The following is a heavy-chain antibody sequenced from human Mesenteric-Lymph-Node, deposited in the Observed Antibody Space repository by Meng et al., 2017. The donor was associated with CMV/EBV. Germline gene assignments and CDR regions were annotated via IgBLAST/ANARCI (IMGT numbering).Heavy chain of an antibody. CDR3: AKDEYVLGGITGTTVDY. CDR2: ISWNSGSI. D-gene: IGHD1-7*01. V-gene: IGHV3-9*03. Sequence: GGSLRLSCAASGFTFDDYAMHWVRQAPGKGLEWVSGISWNSGSIGYADSVKGRFTISRDNAKNSLYLQMNSLRAEDMALYYCAKDEYVLGGITGTTVDYWGQGTLVTVSS. J-gene: IGHJ4*02. CDR1: GFTFDDYA.